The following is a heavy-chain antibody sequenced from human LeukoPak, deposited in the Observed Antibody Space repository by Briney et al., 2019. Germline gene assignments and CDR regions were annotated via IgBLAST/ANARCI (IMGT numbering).Heavy chain of an antibody. J-gene: IGHJ4*02. CDR1: GFTFSDYY. CDR3: ARAVRGVNHYFDY. Sequence: GGSLRLSCAASGFTFSDYYMSWIRQAPGKGLEWVSYISSSGSTIYYADSVKGRFTISRDNAKNSLYLQMNSLRAEDTVVYYCARAVRGVNHYFDYWGQGTLVTVSS. D-gene: IGHD3-10*01. V-gene: IGHV3-11*01. CDR2: ISSSGSTI.